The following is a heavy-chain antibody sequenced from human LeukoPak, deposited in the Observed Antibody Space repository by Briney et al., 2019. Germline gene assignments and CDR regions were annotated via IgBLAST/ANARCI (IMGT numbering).Heavy chain of an antibody. CDR2: IRSKTNNYAT. D-gene: IGHD6-19*01. Sequence: GGSLKLSCAASGFTFSGSAVHWVRQASGKELEWVGRIRSKTNNYATTYAASVTGRFAISRDDSKNTAFLQMNSLKTEDTAVYYCTGRNNSGWSSDSWGLGTLVTVSS. J-gene: IGHJ4*02. V-gene: IGHV3-73*01. CDR1: GFTFSGSA. CDR3: TGRNNSGWSSDS.